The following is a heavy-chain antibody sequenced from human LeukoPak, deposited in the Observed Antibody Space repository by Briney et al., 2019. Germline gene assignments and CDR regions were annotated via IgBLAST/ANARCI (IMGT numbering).Heavy chain of an antibody. CDR1: GYTFTGYY. J-gene: IGHJ4*02. D-gene: IGHD2-21*02. CDR2: TNPNSGDT. V-gene: IGHV1-2*06. CDR3: ARDYCGGDCFPDY. Sequence: ASVKVSCKASGYTFTGYYVHWVRQAPGQGLEWMGRTNPNSGDTNYAQKFQGRVTMTRDTSISTAYMELSRLRSDDTAVYYCARDYCGGDCFPDYWGQGTLVTVSS.